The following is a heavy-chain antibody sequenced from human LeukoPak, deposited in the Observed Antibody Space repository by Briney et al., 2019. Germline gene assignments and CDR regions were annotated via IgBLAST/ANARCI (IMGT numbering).Heavy chain of an antibody. J-gene: IGHJ4*02. D-gene: IGHD6-19*01. V-gene: IGHV5-51*01. CDR1: GYSFTSYW. Sequence: GESLKISCQGSGYSFTSYWIGWVRQMPGKGLEWMGIIYPGDSDTRYSPSFQGQVTISADKSISTAYLQWSSLKASDTAMYYCATRGGYSSGWYYFDYWGQGTLVTVSS. CDR3: ATRGGYSSGWYYFDY. CDR2: IYPGDSDT.